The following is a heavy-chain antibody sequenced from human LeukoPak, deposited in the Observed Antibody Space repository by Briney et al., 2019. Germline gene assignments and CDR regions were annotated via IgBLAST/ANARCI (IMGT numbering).Heavy chain of an antibody. D-gene: IGHD3-22*01. J-gene: IGHJ4*02. CDR1: GFTFSGSA. CDR2: IRSTANGYAT. V-gene: IGHV3-73*01. Sequence: GGSLRLSCAASGFTFSGSALHWVRRASGKGLEWVGRIRSTANGYATAYAASVKGRFTISRDDSKNTAYLQMDSLRAEDTAVYYCAKDPYYYDSSGYPDYWGQGTLVTVSS. CDR3: AKDPYYYDSSGYPDY.